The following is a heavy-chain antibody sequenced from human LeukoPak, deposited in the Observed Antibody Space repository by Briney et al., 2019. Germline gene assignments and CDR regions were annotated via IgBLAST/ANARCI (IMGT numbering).Heavy chain of an antibody. J-gene: IGHJ1*01. CDR3: ARDYYGSIDL. CDR2: ISNDGST. D-gene: IGHD3-10*01. CDR1: GFTFGKYW. Sequence: GGSLRLSCVASGFTFGKYWMHWVRQAPGKELVCISRISNDGSTVYADSVAGRFTISRDNARDTLYLQMNSLRVEDTAVYYCARDYYGSIDLWGQGTLVTVSS. V-gene: IGHV3-74*01.